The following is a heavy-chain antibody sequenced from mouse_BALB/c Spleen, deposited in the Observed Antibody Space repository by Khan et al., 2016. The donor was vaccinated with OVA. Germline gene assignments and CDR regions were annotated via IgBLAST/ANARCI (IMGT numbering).Heavy chain of an antibody. V-gene: IGHV5-6*01. CDR2: ISSGGDYT. D-gene: IGHD4-1*01. CDR1: GFTFSSYS. Sequence: EVELVESGGDLVKPGGSLKLSCAASGFTFSSYSMSWVRQTPDKRLEWVASISSGGDYTYYPDSVKGRFTISRDNAKNTLYLQMSDLKSEDTAMYYCADHLTGSFAYGGQGILVTVSA. J-gene: IGHJ3*01. CDR3: ADHLTGSFAY.